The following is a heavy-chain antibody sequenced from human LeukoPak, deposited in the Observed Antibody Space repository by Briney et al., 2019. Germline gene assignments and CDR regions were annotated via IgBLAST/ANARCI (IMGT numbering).Heavy chain of an antibody. J-gene: IGHJ4*02. Sequence: PGGSLRLSCAASGFTFSSYWMSWVRQAPGKGLEWVANIKQDGSEKYYVDSVKGRFTISRDNAKNSLYLQMNSLRAEDTAVYYCARQVARDYCSSTSCYTIPEGFDYWGQGTLVTVSS. CDR3: ARQVARDYCSSTSCYTIPEGFDY. CDR1: GFTFSSYW. D-gene: IGHD2-2*02. CDR2: IKQDGSEK. V-gene: IGHV3-7*01.